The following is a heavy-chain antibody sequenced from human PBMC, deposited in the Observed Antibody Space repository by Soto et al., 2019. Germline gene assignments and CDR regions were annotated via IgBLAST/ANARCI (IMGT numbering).Heavy chain of an antibody. CDR3: ARDTYSGYDFGL. CDR1: GASVAGGSYY. CDR2: IHSRGRP. D-gene: IGHD5-12*01. V-gene: IGHV4-30-4*01. Sequence: QVQLRESGPGLVKPSQTLSLTCSVSGASVAGGSYYWSWVRQPPGKGLEWIGYIHSRGRPFYNPSRTIRGTISADTSKNQLSLHLASVPAADTAVYYCARDTYSGYDFGLWVQGTLVAVSS. J-gene: IGHJ4*02.